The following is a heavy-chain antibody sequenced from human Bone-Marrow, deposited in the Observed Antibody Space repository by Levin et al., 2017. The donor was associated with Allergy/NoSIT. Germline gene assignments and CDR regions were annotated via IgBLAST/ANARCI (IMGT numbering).Heavy chain of an antibody. CDR2: ISAYNGNT. D-gene: IGHD6-19*01. V-gene: IGHV1-18*01. CDR1: GYTFTSYG. CDR3: ASYSSGFPGGAFDI. Sequence: ASVKVSCKASGYTFTSYGISWVRQAPGQGLEWMGWISAYNGNTNYAQKLQGRVTMTTDTSTSTAYMELRSLRSDDTAVYYCASYSSGFPGGAFDIWGQGTMVTVSS. J-gene: IGHJ3*02.